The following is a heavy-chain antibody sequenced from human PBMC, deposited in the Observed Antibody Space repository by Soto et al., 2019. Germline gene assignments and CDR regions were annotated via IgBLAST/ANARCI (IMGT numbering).Heavy chain of an antibody. CDR3: ARELYSCGAECPVYMDY. V-gene: IGHV1-46*01. D-gene: IGHD2-21*01. CDR1: GYTFVDYF. J-gene: IGHJ4*02. Sequence: QVQLVQSGAEVKKPGASVKVSCKTSGYTFVDYFIHWVRQAPGQGLEWMGIISLRHHSTSYAQKFWGRLSVIRDPSSTTIYMELSSLRSDDTAVYYCARELYSCGAECPVYMDYWGQGTPITVSS. CDR2: ISLRHHST.